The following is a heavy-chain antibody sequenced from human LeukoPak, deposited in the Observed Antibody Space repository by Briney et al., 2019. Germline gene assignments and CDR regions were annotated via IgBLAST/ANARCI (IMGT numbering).Heavy chain of an antibody. V-gene: IGHV3-64*01. CDR2: ISSNGGST. CDR1: GFTFSSYA. CDR3: ARVTGTTSFRGAFDI. D-gene: IGHD1-20*01. Sequence: GGSLRLSCAASGFTFSSYAMHWVRQAPGKGLEYVSAISSNGGSTYYANSVKGRFTISRDNSKNTLYLQMGSLRAEDMAVYYCARVTGTTSFRGAFDIWGQGTMVTVSS. J-gene: IGHJ3*02.